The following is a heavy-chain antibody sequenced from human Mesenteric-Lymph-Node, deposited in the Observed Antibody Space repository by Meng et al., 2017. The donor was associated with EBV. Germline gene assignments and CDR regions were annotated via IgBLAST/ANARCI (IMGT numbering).Heavy chain of an antibody. J-gene: IGHJ5*02. CDR2: IHHSETA. CDR1: GGSFSGYS. V-gene: IGHV4-34*01. CDR3: ARQGYCRTTTCSTWFDP. Sequence: QVQVQQWGAGLLKPSETLSLTCVIYGGSFSGYSWNWIRRAPGKGLEWIGKIHHSETADYNPSLEDRVIISADTSKNQFSLKLTSVTAADTAVYYCARQGYCRTTTCSTWFDPWGQGTLVTVSS. D-gene: IGHD2-2*01.